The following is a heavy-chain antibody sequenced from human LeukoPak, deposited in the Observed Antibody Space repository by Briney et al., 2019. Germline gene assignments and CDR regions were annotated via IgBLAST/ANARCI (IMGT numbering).Heavy chain of an antibody. D-gene: IGHD3-22*01. CDR2: IIPIFGTA. Sequence: SVEVSCKASGGTFSSYAISWVRQAPGQGLEWMGGIIPIFGTANYAQKSQGRVTITADESTSTAYMELSSLRSEDTAVYYCARDEKNYYDSSGYGMDYWGQGTLVTVSS. CDR1: GGTFSSYA. J-gene: IGHJ4*02. V-gene: IGHV1-69*13. CDR3: ARDEKNYYDSSGYGMDY.